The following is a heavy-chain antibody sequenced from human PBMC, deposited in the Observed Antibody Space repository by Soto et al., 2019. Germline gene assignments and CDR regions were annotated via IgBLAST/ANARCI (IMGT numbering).Heavy chain of an antibody. J-gene: IGHJ5*02. Sequence: EVQLVESGGGLVQPGGSLKLSCAASGFTFSGSVIHWVRQASGKGPEWVGRIRTKANRYATVYAASVKGRFTISRDDSKNTAYLQMNSLRTEDTAMYHCRRQVGDWFDPWGQGTLVTVSS. V-gene: IGHV3-73*02. CDR2: IRTKANRYAT. CDR3: RRQVGDWFDP. D-gene: IGHD3-16*01. CDR1: GFTFSGSV.